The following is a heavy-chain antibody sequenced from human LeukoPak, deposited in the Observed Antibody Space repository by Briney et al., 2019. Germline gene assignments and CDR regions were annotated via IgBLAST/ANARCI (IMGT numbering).Heavy chain of an antibody. Sequence: PSETLSLTCTVSGGSISSGGYYWSWIRQPPGKGLEWIGYIYHSGSTYYNPSLKSRVTISVDTSKNQFSLNLSSVTAADTAVYYCARTGIVGATFFFDYWGQGTLVTVSS. D-gene: IGHD1-26*01. CDR3: ARTGIVGATFFFDY. J-gene: IGHJ4*02. V-gene: IGHV4-30-2*02. CDR1: GGSISSGGYY. CDR2: IYHSGST.